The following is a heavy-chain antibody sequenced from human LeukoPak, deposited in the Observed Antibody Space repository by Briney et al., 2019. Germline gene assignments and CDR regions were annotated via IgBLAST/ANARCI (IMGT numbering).Heavy chain of an antibody. CDR2: IYASGST. J-gene: IGHJ4*02. CDR1: GGSISSYY. V-gene: IGHV4-4*07. Sequence: SETLSLTCTVSGGSISSYYWNWIRQPAGKRLEWIGRIYASGSTNYNPPLKSRVTMSVDTSKNQFSLKLSSVTAADTAVYYCARDATLYGDPLDYWGQGTLVTVSS. CDR3: ARDATLYGDPLDY. D-gene: IGHD4-17*01.